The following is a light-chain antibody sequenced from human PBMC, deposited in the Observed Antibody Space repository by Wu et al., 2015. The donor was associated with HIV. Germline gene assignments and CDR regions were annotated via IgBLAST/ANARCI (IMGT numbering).Light chain of an antibody. J-gene: IGKJ1*01. V-gene: IGKV3D-15*01. Sequence: EIVMTQSPATLSVSPGERATLSCRASQSVSSNLAWYQQKPGQAPRLLIFGVSNRATGVPARFSGSGSGTDFALTISRLEPEDFAVYFCQQYDSSPPWTFGQGTRV. CDR3: QQYDSSPPWT. CDR2: GVS. CDR1: QSVSSN.